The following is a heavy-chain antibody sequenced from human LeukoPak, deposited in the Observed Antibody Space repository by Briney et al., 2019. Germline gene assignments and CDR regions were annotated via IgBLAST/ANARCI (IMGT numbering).Heavy chain of an antibody. CDR3: ASWAARPN. D-gene: IGHD6-6*01. CDR2: ISYDGSNK. CDR1: GFTFSSYA. J-gene: IGHJ4*02. V-gene: IGHV3-30-3*01. Sequence: GRSLRLSCAASGFTFSSYAMHWVRQAPGKGLEWVAVISYDGSNKYYADSVKGRFTISRDNSKNTLYLQMNSLRAEDTAVYYCASWAARPNWGQGTLVTVSS.